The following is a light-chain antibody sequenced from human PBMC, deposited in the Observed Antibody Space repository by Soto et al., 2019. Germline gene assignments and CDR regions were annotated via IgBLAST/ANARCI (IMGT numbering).Light chain of an antibody. CDR1: QGISSY. J-gene: IGKJ5*01. Sequence: AIRMTQSPSSLSASTGDRVTITCRASQGISSYLAWYQQKPGKAPKLLIYAASTLQSGVPSRFSGSGSGTDFTLTISCLQSEDFATYYCQQYYSYPLAFGQGTRLRL. CDR3: QQYYSYPLA. CDR2: AAS. V-gene: IGKV1-8*01.